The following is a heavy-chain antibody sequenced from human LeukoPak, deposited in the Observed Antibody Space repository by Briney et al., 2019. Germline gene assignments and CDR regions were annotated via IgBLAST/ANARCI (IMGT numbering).Heavy chain of an antibody. CDR3: AGGLGIEVAVTFDY. J-gene: IGHJ4*02. V-gene: IGHV4-59*01. CDR1: GGSISSYY. CDR2: IYYSGST. D-gene: IGHD6-19*01. Sequence: SETLSLTCTVSGGSISSYYWSWIRQPPGKGLEWIGYIYYSGSTNYNPSLKSRVTISVDTSKNQFSLKLSSVTAADTAVYYCAGGLGIEVAVTFDYWGQGTLVTVSS.